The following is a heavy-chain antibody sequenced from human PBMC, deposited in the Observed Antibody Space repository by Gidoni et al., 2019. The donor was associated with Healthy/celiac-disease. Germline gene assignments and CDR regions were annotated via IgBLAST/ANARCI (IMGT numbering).Heavy chain of an antibody. Sequence: QVQLVQSGAEVKKPGASVKVSCKASGSTFTSYAMHWVRQAPGQRLEWMGWINAGNGNTKYSQKFQGRVTITRDTSASTAYMELSSLRSEDTAVYYCARDGYFTIFGVVIGFDPWGLGTLVTVSS. D-gene: IGHD3-3*01. V-gene: IGHV1-3*01. J-gene: IGHJ5*02. CDR3: ARDGYFTIFGVVIGFDP. CDR2: INAGNGNT. CDR1: GSTFTSYA.